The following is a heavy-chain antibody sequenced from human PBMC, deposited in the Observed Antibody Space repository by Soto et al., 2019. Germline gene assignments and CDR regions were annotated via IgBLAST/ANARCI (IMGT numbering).Heavy chain of an antibody. J-gene: IGHJ6*02. CDR3: ASSYSNYALIDYYYYGRDV. CDR2: INAGNGNT. Sequence: QVQLVQSGAEVKKPGASVKVSCKASGYTFTSYAMHWVRQAPGQRLEWMGWINAGNGNTKYSQKFQGRVTITRDTSASTDYLELSSLRSEDTAVYYCASSYSNYALIDYYYYGRDVWGQGTTVTVSS. CDR1: GYTFTSYA. V-gene: IGHV1-3*01. D-gene: IGHD4-4*01.